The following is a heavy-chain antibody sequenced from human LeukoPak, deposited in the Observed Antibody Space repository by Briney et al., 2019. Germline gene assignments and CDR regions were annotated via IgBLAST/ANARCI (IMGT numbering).Heavy chain of an antibody. CDR3: ASLARPSYYYYYMDV. CDR1: GGSISSSSYY. CDR2: IYYSGST. J-gene: IGHJ6*03. V-gene: IGHV4-39*01. Sequence: SETLSLTFTVSGGSISSSSYYWGWIRQPPGKGLEWIGTIYYSGSTYYNPSLKSRVTISVDTSRNQFSLKLSSVTAADTAVYYCASLARPSYYYYYMDVWGKGTMVTVSS. D-gene: IGHD6-6*01.